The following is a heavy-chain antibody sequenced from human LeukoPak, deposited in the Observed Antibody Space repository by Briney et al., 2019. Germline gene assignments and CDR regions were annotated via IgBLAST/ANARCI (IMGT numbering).Heavy chain of an antibody. CDR1: GFTLSSYA. CDR2: ISDTGNT. J-gene: IGHJ3*01. D-gene: IGHD6-19*01. Sequence: GGSLRLSCAASGFTLSSYAMSWVRQAPGKGLEWVSAISDTGNTYHADSVKGRFTISRDNAKNSLYLQMNSLKAEDTAVYYCARGVAVAAFSAFDVWGQGTMVTVSS. CDR3: ARGVAVAAFSAFDV. V-gene: IGHV3-23*01.